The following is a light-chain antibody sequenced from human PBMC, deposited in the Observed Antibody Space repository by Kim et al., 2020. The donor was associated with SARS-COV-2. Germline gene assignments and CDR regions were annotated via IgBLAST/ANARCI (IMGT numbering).Light chain of an antibody. Sequence: PGQTARINCSGDALPKQYAYWYQRKPGQAPVLVIFKDSERPSGIPERFSGSSSGTAVTLTISGVQAEDEADYYCQSADSSGTYVVFGGGTQLTVL. V-gene: IGLV3-25*03. CDR3: QSADSSGTYVV. CDR2: KDS. J-gene: IGLJ2*01. CDR1: ALPKQY.